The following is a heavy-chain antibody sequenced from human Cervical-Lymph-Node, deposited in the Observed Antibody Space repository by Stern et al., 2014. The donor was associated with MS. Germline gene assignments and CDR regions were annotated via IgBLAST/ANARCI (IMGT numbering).Heavy chain of an antibody. V-gene: IGHV1-69*01. CDR2: IIPFAQSP. Sequence: QVQLVQSGAEVKKPGSSVRVSCKSSGGTFSTHGLSWVRRAPGQGLEWMGEIIPFAQSPSYAQKFQGRVTFTADESSNTAYMELSSLKSEDTAVYYHQMDVWGQGTTVTVSS. J-gene: IGHJ6*02. CDR3: QMDV. CDR1: GGTFSTHG.